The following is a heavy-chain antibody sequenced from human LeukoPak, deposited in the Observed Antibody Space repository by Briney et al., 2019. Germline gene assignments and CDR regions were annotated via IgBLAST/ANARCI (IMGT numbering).Heavy chain of an antibody. J-gene: IGHJ6*02. V-gene: IGHV3-30*02. D-gene: IGHD3-10*01. CDR1: GFSFSNYG. CDR3: AKDLISMVRGSPMDV. CDR2: LVYDGFYK. Sequence: PGGSLRLSCAASGFSFSNYGMHWVRQAPGKGLEWVALLVYDGFYKYYTDSVKGRFTISRDDSTNTLYLQLTSLRVEDTAVYYCAKDLISMVRGSPMDVWGRGTTVTV.